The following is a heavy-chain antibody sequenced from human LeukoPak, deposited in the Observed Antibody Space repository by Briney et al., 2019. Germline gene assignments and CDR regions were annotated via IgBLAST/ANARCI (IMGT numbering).Heavy chain of an antibody. Sequence: ASVKVSCKASGYTFTSYYMHWVRQAPGQGLEWMGIINPSGGSTSYAQKFQGRVTMTRDTSTSTVYMELSSLRSEDTAVYYRARDGGSGSYGYYGMDVWGQGTTVTVSS. D-gene: IGHD3-10*01. J-gene: IGHJ6*02. CDR1: GYTFTSYY. CDR2: INPSGGST. CDR3: ARDGGSGSYGYYGMDV. V-gene: IGHV1-46*01.